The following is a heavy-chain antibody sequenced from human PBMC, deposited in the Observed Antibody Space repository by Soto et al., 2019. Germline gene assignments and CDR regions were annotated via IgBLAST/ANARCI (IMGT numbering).Heavy chain of an antibody. Sequence: PSETLSLTCAVSGDSMSSSDYYWGWIRQPPGKGLECIGSIFYSVSIYYNPSLQSRVAISVDTSKNQFSLKLKSVTAADTAIYYCARRTVNIRTFYSGLKTHCFDYWGQGAPVTVSS. J-gene: IGHJ4*02. CDR3: ARRTVNIRTFYSGLKTHCFDY. CDR2: IFYSVSI. D-gene: IGHD6-19*01. CDR1: GDSMSSSDYY. V-gene: IGHV4-39*01.